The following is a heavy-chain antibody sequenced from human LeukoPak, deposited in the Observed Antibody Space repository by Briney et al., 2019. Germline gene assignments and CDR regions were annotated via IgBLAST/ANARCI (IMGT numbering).Heavy chain of an antibody. Sequence: SETLSLTCAVYGGSFSGYYWSWIRQPPGKGLEWIGEINHSGSTNYNPSLKSRVTISVDTSKNQFSLKLSSVTAADTAVYYCARENAYNWNDEDAFDIWGQGTMVTVSS. CDR1: GGSFSGYY. J-gene: IGHJ3*02. CDR2: INHSGST. D-gene: IGHD1-1*01. CDR3: ARENAYNWNDEDAFDI. V-gene: IGHV4-34*01.